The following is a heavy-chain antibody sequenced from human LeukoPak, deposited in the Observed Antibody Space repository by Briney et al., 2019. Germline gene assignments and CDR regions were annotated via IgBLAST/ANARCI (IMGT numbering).Heavy chain of an antibody. J-gene: IGHJ4*02. CDR1: GGTFSSYA. D-gene: IGHD6-6*01. Sequence: SVKVSCKASGGTFSSYAISWVRQAPGQGLEWMGGIIPIFGTANYAQKFQGRVTITTDESTSTAYMELSSLRSEDTAVYYCARGDVAARSFDYWGQGTLVTVSS. CDR3: ARGDVAARSFDY. CDR2: IIPIFGTA. V-gene: IGHV1-69*05.